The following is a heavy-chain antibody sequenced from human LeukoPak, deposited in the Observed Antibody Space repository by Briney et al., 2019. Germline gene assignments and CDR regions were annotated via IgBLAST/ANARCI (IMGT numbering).Heavy chain of an antibody. Sequence: PSETLSLTCTISGASTSSRGYYWTCVRQHSAKGLEWIGYIYHTGTTYYNPSLRSRITISMGTSKNQFSLKMTSMTAADTAVYYCAGDLDFASGYYLHYWGQGSLVTVSS. V-gene: IGHV4-31*03. J-gene: IGHJ4*02. CDR3: AGDLDFASGYYLHY. CDR2: IYHTGTT. CDR1: GASTSSRGYY. D-gene: IGHD3-22*01.